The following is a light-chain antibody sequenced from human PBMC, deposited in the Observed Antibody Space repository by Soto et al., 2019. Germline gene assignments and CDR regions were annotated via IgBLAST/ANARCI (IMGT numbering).Light chain of an antibody. CDR3: ISYTSSSASYV. V-gene: IGLV2-14*01. J-gene: IGLJ1*01. Sequence: QSVLTQPASVSGSPGQTITISCSGTSSDVGTYDHVAWYQQFPGKTPKLMIYEDSNRPSGVPSRFSGSKSGNTASLPITVRQAEDEADYYCISYTSSSASYVFGSGTKVTVL. CDR1: SSDVGTYDH. CDR2: EDS.